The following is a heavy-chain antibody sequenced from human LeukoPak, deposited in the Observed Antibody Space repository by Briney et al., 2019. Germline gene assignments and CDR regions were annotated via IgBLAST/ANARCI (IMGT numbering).Heavy chain of an antibody. CDR3: ARGFSSGCYD. V-gene: IGHV3-74*01. CDR2: IYGDGSST. Sequence: GSLRLSCAASGFTFSSYWMHWVRQAPGKGLVWVSRIYGDGSSTNYADSVKGRFTITRDNAKNTLYLQMNSLRAEDTAVYFCARGFSSGCYDWGQGTLVTVSS. D-gene: IGHD6-19*01. J-gene: IGHJ4*02. CDR1: GFTFSSYW.